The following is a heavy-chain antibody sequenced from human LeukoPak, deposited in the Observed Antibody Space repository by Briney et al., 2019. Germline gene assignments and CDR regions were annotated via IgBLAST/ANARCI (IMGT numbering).Heavy chain of an antibody. D-gene: IGHD3-10*01. Sequence: ASVKVSCKVSGYTLTGLSMHWVRQAPGKGLEWMGGFDPEDGETIYAQKFQGRVTMTEDTSTDTAYMELSSLRSEDTAVYYCATRGVRGVMTWFDPWGQGTLVTVSS. CDR2: FDPEDGET. J-gene: IGHJ5*02. CDR3: ATRGVRGVMTWFDP. CDR1: GYTLTGLS. V-gene: IGHV1-24*01.